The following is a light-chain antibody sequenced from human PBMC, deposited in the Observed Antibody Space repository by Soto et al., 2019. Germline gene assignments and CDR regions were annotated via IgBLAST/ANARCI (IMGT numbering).Light chain of an antibody. J-gene: IGKJ4*01. CDR3: QQYNNWPLT. V-gene: IGKV3-15*01. CDR1: QSVRTY. CDR2: DAS. Sequence: EIVLTQSPVTLSLSPGERATLSCRASQSVRTYLAWYQVKPGQAPRLLIYDASTWATGIPARFRGSGSGTEFTLTISSLQSEDFAVYYCQQYNNWPLTFGGGTKVDIK.